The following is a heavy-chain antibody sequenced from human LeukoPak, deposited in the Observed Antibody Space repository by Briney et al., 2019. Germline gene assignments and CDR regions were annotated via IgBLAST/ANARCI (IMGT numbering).Heavy chain of an antibody. CDR1: GFTVSSNY. V-gene: IGHV3-53*01. D-gene: IGHD1-26*01. CDR2: IYSGGST. J-gene: IGHJ3*02. Sequence: GGSLRLSCAASGFTVSSNYMSWVRQAPGKGLEWVSVIYSGGSTYYADSVKGRFTISRDNSKNTLYLQMNSPRAEDTGVYYCARDWAWAYAFDIWGQGTMVTVS. CDR3: ARDWAWAYAFDI.